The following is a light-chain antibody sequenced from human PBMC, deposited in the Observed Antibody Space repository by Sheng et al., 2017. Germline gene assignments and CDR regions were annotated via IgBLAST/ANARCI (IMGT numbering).Light chain of an antibody. Sequence: SYELTQPPSVSVSPGQTARITCFGEALPERYTYWYQQKSGQAPVLLIYEDNRRPPGIPDRVSGSSSGTVATLTITGAHREDEADYYCYSTDNITHHSGVFGGGTKLTVL. CDR2: EDN. CDR1: ALPERY. J-gene: IGLJ3*02. CDR3: YSTDNITHHSGV. V-gene: IGLV3-10*01.